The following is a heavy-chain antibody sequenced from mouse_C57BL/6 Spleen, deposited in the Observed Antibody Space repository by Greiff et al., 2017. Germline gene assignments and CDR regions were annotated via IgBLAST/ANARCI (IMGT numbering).Heavy chain of an antibody. J-gene: IGHJ3*01. CDR1: GFSFNTYA. CDR2: IRSKSNNYAT. D-gene: IGHD2-3*01. CDR3: VRPGGLLSFAY. Sequence: EVKLVESGGGLVQPKGSLKLSCAASGFSFNTYAMNWVRQAPGQGLEWVARIRSKSNNYATYYAESVKDRFTISRDDSESMLYLQMNTLKTEDTAMYYGVRPGGLLSFAYWGQGTLVTVAA. V-gene: IGHV10-1*01.